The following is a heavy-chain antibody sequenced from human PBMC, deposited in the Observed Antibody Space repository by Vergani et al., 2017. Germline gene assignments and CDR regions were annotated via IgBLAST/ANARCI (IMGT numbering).Heavy chain of an antibody. CDR3: ARPDCSSTSCALDY. Sequence: EVQLVESGGGLVKPGGSLRLSCAASGFTFSSYSMNWVRQAPGKGLEWVSAISGSGGSTYYADSVKGRFTISRDNSKNTLYLEMNSLRAEDRAVYYCARPDCSSTSCALDYWGQGTLVTVSS. J-gene: IGHJ4*02. D-gene: IGHD2-2*01. V-gene: IGHV3-23*04. CDR1: GFTFSSYS. CDR2: ISGSGGST.